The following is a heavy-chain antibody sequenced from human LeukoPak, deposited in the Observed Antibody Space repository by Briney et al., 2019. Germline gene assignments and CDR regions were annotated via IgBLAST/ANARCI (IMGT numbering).Heavy chain of an antibody. CDR3: ASTGIGYFDY. D-gene: IGHD6-13*01. CDR2: IIPIFGTA. V-gene: IGHV1-69*13. J-gene: IGHJ4*02. CDR1: GYTFSSYY. Sequence: ASVKVSCKASGYTFSSYYIHWVRQAPGQGLEWMGGIIPIFGTANYAQKFQGRVTITADESTSTAYMELSSLRSEDTAVYYCASTGIGYFDYWGQGTLVTVSS.